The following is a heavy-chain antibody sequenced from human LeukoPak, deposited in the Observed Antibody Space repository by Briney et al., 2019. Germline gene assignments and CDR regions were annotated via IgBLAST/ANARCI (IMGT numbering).Heavy chain of an antibody. CDR3: AKDPIAAGQYYYYGMDV. J-gene: IGHJ6*02. D-gene: IGHD6-25*01. CDR2: ISGSGGST. V-gene: IGHV3-23*01. Sequence: HSGGALRLSCAASGFTFSSYAMSWVRQAPGKGLEWVSAISGSGGSTYYADSVKGRFTISRDNSKNTLYLQMNSLRAEDTAVYYCAKDPIAAGQYYYYGMDVWGQGTTVTVSS. CDR1: GFTFSSYA.